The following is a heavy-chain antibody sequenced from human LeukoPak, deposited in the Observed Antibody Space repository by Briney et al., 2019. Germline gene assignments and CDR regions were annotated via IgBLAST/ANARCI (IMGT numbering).Heavy chain of an antibody. V-gene: IGHV3-30*04. D-gene: IGHD3-10*01. J-gene: IGHJ6*02. CDR2: LSYDGVNA. CDR3: ARGGRRDGTVSTYYFYAMDV. Sequence: GGSLRLSCVVSGFSFSDNVFHWVRQAPGNGLEWVTYLSYDGVNAFYADSVKGRFTISRDTAGGTVSLQMDNLRVEDTAVYYCARGGRRDGTVSTYYFYAMDVWGQGTAVTVSS. CDR1: GFSFSDNV.